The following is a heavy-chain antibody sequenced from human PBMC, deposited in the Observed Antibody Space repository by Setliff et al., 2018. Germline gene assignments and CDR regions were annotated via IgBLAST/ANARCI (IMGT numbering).Heavy chain of an antibody. V-gene: IGHV1-46*01. D-gene: IGHD1-26*01. Sequence: GASVKVSCKASGYAFTNYYIHWVRQAPGQGLEWMGLINPSGGTTTYAQKFLGRLTMTSDTSAGTVSMDMSSLRSEDTAVYYCARVPSGNYQYYLDHWGQGTLVTVSS. J-gene: IGHJ4*02. CDR3: ARVPSGNYQYYLDH. CDR1: GYAFTNYY. CDR2: INPSGGTT.